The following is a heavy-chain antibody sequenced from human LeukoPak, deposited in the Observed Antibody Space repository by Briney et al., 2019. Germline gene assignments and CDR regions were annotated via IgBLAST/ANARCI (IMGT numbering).Heavy chain of an antibody. CDR2: INHSGST. CDR1: GGSFSGYY. CDR3: ARGRVAGFDY. J-gene: IGHJ4*02. D-gene: IGHD6-19*01. Sequence: SETLSLTCAVYGGSFSGYYWSWIRQPPGKGLEWIGEINHSGSTNYNPSLKSRVTISVDTSKNQFSLKLSSVTAADTAVYYCARGRVAGFDYWGQGALVTVSS. V-gene: IGHV4-34*01.